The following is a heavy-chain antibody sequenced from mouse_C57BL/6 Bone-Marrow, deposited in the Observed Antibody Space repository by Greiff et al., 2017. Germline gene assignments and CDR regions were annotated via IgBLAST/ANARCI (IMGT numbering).Heavy chain of an antibody. J-gene: IGHJ4*01. V-gene: IGHV1-64*01. Sequence: VQLQQPGAELVKPGASVKLSCKASGYTFTSSWMPWVKQRPGQGLEWIGMIHPSSGSTNFNEKFKSKATLTVDNSSSTAYMQLSSLPSEDSAVYYCARACDGYSYSMDDWGQGTSVTVSS. CDR3: ARACDGYSYSMDD. CDR1: GYTFTSSW. D-gene: IGHD2-3*01. CDR2: IHPSSGST.